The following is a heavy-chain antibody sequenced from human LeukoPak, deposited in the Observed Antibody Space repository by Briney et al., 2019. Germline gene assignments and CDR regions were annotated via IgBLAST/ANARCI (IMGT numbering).Heavy chain of an antibody. J-gene: IGHJ4*02. CDR1: GFSLTTSGVG. Sequence: SGPTLVKPTQTLTLTCTFSGFSLTTSGVGLGWIRQPPGKALEWLALIYWDDDKRYNPSLKSRLIITKDTSKNQVVLTMTNMDPVDTATYYCGHSSTNWGPNLVDYWGQGTLATVSS. CDR2: IYWDDDK. D-gene: IGHD3-16*01. CDR3: GHSSTNWGPNLVDY. V-gene: IGHV2-5*02.